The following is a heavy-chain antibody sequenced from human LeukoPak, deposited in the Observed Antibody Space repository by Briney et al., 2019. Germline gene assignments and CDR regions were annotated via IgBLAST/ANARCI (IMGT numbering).Heavy chain of an antibody. CDR1: GFSFSTYA. CDR2: IWSDASNQ. CDR3: AKEWAAFYYYMDV. D-gene: IGHD2-15*01. J-gene: IGHJ6*03. Sequence: GGSLRLSCAASGFSFSTYAMHWVRQAPGKGLDWVAMIWSDASNQYYADSVKGRFTISRDNSKNTLYLQLNSLRAEDTAVYYCAKEWAAFYYYMDVWGKGTTATVSS. V-gene: IGHV3-33*06.